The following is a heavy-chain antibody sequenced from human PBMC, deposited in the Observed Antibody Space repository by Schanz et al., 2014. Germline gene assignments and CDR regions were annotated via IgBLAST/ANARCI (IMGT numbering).Heavy chain of an antibody. V-gene: IGHV3-74*01. CDR3: TRGSGSRSYGWYYDS. CDR2: INSDGSSA. J-gene: IGHJ4*02. CDR1: GFTFSSYW. Sequence: EVQLVESGGGLVQPGGSLRLSCAASGFTFSSYWMHWVRQAPGKGLVWISRINSDGSSASYADSVKGRFTISRDNAKNTLYLQMNSVRAEDSAXYYCTRGSGSRSYGWYYDSWGQGTLVTVSS. D-gene: IGHD3-10*01.